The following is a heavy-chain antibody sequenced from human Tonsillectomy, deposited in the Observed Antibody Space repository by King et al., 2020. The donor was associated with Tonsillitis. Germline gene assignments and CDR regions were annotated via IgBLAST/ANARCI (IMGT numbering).Heavy chain of an antibody. CDR1: GFTFSSSA. CDR3: PRGRLCVYRYVSYSHGQYV. D-gene: IGHD5-18*01. CDR2: ISYDGSNN. Sequence: VQLVESGGGVVQPGRSLRLSCAASGFTFSSSAMHWVRQAPGKGLEWVAVISYDGSNNHFADSVKGRFTISRDNSKNTLYLQVNSVRVEDTAVYYCPRGRLCVYRYVSYSHGQYVGGRGGRVTVSS. V-gene: IGHV3-30-3*01. J-gene: IGHJ6*04.